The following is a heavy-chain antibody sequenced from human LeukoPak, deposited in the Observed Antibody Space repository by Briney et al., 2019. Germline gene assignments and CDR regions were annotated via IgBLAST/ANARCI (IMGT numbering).Heavy chain of an antibody. V-gene: IGHV1-2*04. CDR3: AREWDDSSGYYRGTLDY. D-gene: IGHD3-22*01. J-gene: IGHJ4*02. Sequence: ASVKVSCKASGYTFTGYYMHWVRQAPGQGLEWMGWINPNSGGTNYAQKFQGWVTMTRDTSISTAYMELSRLRSDDTAVYYCAREWDDSSGYYRGTLDYWGQGTLVTVSS. CDR2: INPNSGGT. CDR1: GYTFTGYY.